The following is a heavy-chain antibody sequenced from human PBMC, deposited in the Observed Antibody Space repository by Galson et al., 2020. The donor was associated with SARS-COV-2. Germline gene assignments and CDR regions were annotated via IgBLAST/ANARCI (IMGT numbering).Heavy chain of an antibody. J-gene: IGHJ5*02. V-gene: IGHV3-23*01. CDR1: GFTFSSYP. CDR2: ISGRGGST. CDR3: AKDGGSNYDWFDP. Sequence: GGSLRLSCAASGFTFSSYPMSWVRQAPGKGLEWVTAISGRGGSTYYADSVKGRFTISRDNSKNPLYLQMNSLRAEDTAVYYCAKDGGSNYDWFDPWGQGTLVTVSS. D-gene: IGHD4-4*01.